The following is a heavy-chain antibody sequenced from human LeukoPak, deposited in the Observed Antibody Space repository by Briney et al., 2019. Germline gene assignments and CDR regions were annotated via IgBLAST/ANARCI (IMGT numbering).Heavy chain of an antibody. CDR2: IKQDGSEK. CDR1: GFTFDDYG. Sequence: GGSLRLSCAASGFTFDDYGMSWVRQAPGKGLEWVANIKQDGSEKYYVESVKGRFTISRDNATNSLYLQMNSLRAEDTAVYFCARRLPNYFDYWGQGVLVTVSS. V-gene: IGHV3-7*01. CDR3: ARRLPNYFDY. J-gene: IGHJ4*02.